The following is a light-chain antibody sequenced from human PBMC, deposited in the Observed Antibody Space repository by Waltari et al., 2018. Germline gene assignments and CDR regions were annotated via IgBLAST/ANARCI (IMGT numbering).Light chain of an antibody. CDR3: ATWDDSLNGRV. V-gene: IGLV1-44*01. Sequence: QSVLTQPPLASGTPGQRVTISCSGNSSTIGINTLTWYQQLPGTAPKLLIYANYHRPSGVPDRFSASKSDTSASLAISGLQSEDEADYFCATWDDSLNGRVFGGGTKLAVL. J-gene: IGLJ3*02. CDR2: ANY. CDR1: SSTIGINT.